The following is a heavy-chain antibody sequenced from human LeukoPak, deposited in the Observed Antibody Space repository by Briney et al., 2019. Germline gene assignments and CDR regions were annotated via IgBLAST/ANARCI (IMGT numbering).Heavy chain of an antibody. V-gene: IGHV1-69*05. CDR3: ARENKRDSSGQTFDP. J-gene: IGHJ5*02. CDR2: IIPIFGTA. Sequence: ASVKVSCKASGGTFSSYAISWVRQAPGQGLEWMGGIIPIFGTANYAQKFQGRVTITTDESTSTAYMELSSLRSEDTAVYYRARENKRDSSGQTFDPWGQGTLVTVSS. CDR1: GGTFSSYA. D-gene: IGHD6-19*01.